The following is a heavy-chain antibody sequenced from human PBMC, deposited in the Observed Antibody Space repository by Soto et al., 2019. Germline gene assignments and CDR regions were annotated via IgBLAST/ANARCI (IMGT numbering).Heavy chain of an antibody. Sequence: WGTLSIPPPVHAVTFSGFNRSWIRTPTGKGLEWIGEINDSGTTNYNPSLKSRVTISADTSKTHFSLRLTSVTAADTAVYYCARETSQNVYSHYGMDVWGQGTTVTGSS. CDR3: ARETSQNVYSHYGMDV. V-gene: IGHV4-34*01. CDR1: AVTFSGFN. J-gene: IGHJ6*02. CDR2: INDSGTT.